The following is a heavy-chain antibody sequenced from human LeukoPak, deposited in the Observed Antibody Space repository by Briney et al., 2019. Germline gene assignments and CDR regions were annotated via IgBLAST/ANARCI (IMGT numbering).Heavy chain of an antibody. Sequence: SETLSLTCTVSGGSVSSSSYYWGWIRQPPGKGLEWIGSIYYSGSTYYNPSLKSRVTISVDTSKNQFSLKLSSVTAADTAVYYCARAANSYAPFDYWGQGTLVTVSS. CDR1: GGSVSSSSYY. J-gene: IGHJ4*02. V-gene: IGHV4-39*07. CDR3: ARAANSYAPFDY. D-gene: IGHD5-18*01. CDR2: IYYSGST.